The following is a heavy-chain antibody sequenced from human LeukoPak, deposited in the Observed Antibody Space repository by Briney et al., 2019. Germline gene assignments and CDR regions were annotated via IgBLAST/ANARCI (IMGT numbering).Heavy chain of an antibody. Sequence: ASVRVSCKASAYTFTSNDISWVRQAPGQGLEWMGWISAYNGNTNYAQKLQGRVTMTTDTSTSTAYMELRSLRSDDTAVYYCARDHWGRLAARRFFDYWGQGTLVTVSS. J-gene: IGHJ4*02. CDR3: ARDHWGRLAARRFFDY. V-gene: IGHV1-18*01. D-gene: IGHD6-6*01. CDR1: AYTFTSND. CDR2: ISAYNGNT.